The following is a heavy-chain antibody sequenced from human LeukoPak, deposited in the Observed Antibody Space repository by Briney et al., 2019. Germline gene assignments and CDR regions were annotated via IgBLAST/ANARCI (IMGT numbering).Heavy chain of an antibody. V-gene: IGHV3-11*04. D-gene: IGHD1-1*01. CDR2: ISSSGSTI. CDR3: ARTGTTPPVYYYYYYMDV. Sequence: LSLTCTVSGGSISSGGYYMSWIRQAPGKGLEWVSYISSSGSTIYYADSVKGRFTISRDNAKNSLYLQMNSLRAEDTAVYYCARTGTTPPVYYYYYYMDVWGKGTTVTVSS. CDR1: GGSISSGGYY. J-gene: IGHJ6*03.